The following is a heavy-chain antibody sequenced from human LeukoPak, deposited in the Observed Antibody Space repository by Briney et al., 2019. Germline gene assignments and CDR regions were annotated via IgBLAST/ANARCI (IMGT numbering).Heavy chain of an antibody. CDR2: ISYDGSNK. CDR1: GFTFSSYG. D-gene: IGHD6-13*01. V-gene: IGHV3-30*18. CDR3: AKSSSIAAAVGP. J-gene: IGHJ5*02. Sequence: GGSLRLSCAASGFTFSSYGMHWLRQAPDKGLEWVAVISYDGSNKYYADSVKGRFTISRDNSKNTLYLQMNSLRAEDTAVYYCAKSSSIAAAVGPWGQGTLVTVSS.